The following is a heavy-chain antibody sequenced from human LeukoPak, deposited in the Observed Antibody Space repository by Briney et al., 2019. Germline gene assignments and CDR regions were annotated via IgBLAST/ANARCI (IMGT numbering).Heavy chain of an antibody. CDR2: INSDGSST. D-gene: IGHD3-10*01. V-gene: IGHV3-74*01. J-gene: IGHJ1*01. Sequence: PGGSLRLSCAASGFTFSSYWMHWVRQAPGKGLVWVSRINSDGSSTRYADSVKGRFTISRDNAKNTLYLQMNSLRAEDTAVYYCAPNYYGSGSHEYFQHWGQGTLVIVSS. CDR3: APNYYGSGSHEYFQH. CDR1: GFTFSSYW.